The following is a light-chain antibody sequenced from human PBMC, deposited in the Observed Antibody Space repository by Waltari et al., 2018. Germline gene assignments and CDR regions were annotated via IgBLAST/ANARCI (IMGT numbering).Light chain of an antibody. CDR3: CSYAFSSNWV. Sequence: QSALTQPPSASGSPGQSVTIPCTGTSSDVGGYNYVSWYQQHPGKAPKLMVFEFSKRPSGVPDRFSGSKAGNPASLTVSGLQAEDEADYYCCSYAFSSNWVFGGGTKLTVL. CDR2: EFS. CDR1: SSDVGGYNY. J-gene: IGLJ3*02. V-gene: IGLV2-8*01.